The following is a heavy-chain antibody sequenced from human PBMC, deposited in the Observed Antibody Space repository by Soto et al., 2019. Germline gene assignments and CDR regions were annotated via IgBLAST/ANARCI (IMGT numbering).Heavy chain of an antibody. CDR3: ARACTLAAPYYYYDYMDV. CDR2: IYYSGST. Sequence: SETLSLTCTVSGGSISSGGYYWSWIRQHPGKGLEWIGYIYYSGSTYYNPSLKSRVTISVDTSKNQFSLKLSYVTAADTAVYYCARACTLAAPYYYYDYMDVWGKGTTVTVSS. D-gene: IGHD6-13*01. V-gene: IGHV4-31*03. J-gene: IGHJ6*03. CDR1: GGSISSGGYY.